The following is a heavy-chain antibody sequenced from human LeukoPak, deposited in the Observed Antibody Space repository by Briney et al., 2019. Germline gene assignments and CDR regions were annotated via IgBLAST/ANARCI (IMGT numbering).Heavy chain of an antibody. CDR2: ISAYNGNT. D-gene: IGHD3-22*01. Sequence: ASVKASCKASGYTFTSYGISWVRQAPGQGLEWMGWISAYNGNTNYAQKLQGRVTMTTDTSTSTAYMELRSLRSDDTAVYYCARQDYYDSSGYYWEDYWGQGTLVTVSS. V-gene: IGHV1-18*01. J-gene: IGHJ4*02. CDR1: GYTFTSYG. CDR3: ARQDYYDSSGYYWEDY.